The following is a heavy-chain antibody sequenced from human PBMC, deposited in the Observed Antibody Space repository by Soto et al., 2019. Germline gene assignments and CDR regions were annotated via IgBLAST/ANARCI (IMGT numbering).Heavy chain of an antibody. CDR1: GYTFTSYD. Sequence: ASVKVSCKASGYTFTSYDINWVRQATGQGLEWMGWMNPNSGNTGYAQKFQGRVTMTRDTSLTTAYLEVSSLRFEDTAVYYCARDAGFGNRRDYHDFSGQGTLDTVSS. CDR2: MNPNSGNT. CDR3: ARDAGFGNRRDYHDF. J-gene: IGHJ4*02. D-gene: IGHD3-16*01. V-gene: IGHV1-8*01.